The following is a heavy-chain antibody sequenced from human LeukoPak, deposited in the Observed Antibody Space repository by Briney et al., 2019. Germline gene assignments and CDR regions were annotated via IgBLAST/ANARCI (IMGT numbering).Heavy chain of an antibody. D-gene: IGHD2-21*02. V-gene: IGHV4-59*01. Sequence: SETLSLTCSVSGGSINGNYWTWIRQPPGKGPEWIGNIYDEGTTNYNPSLESRLTMSIDTSASHFSLTLRSVTAADTAVYYCARVFRGAVTANWFDLWGQGTLVSVSS. CDR2: IYDEGTT. CDR1: GGSINGNY. CDR3: ARVFRGAVTANWFDL. J-gene: IGHJ5*02.